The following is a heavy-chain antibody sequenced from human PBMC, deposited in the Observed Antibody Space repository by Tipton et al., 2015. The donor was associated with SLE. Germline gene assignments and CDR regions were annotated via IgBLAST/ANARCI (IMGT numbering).Heavy chain of an antibody. CDR2: ISSSGSTI. V-gene: IGHV3-48*03. CDR1: GFTFSSYE. Sequence: SLRLSCAASGFTFSSYEMNWVRQAPGKGLEWVSYISSSGSTIYYADSVKGRFTISRGDSKSIAYLQMNSLKTEDTAVYYCTRGPPSPYCGGDCYLGYFDYWGQGTLVTVSS. J-gene: IGHJ4*02. D-gene: IGHD2-21*01. CDR3: TRGPPSPYCGGDCYLGYFDY.